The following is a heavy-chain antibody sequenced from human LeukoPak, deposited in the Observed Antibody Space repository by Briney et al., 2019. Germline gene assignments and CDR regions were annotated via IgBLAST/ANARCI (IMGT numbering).Heavy chain of an antibody. CDR3: AIFPDYDSSAWLDS. J-gene: IGHJ4*02. Sequence: PSETLSLTCAVSGGSISSINWWSWVRQPPGKGLEWIGEIFHTGSTNYNPSLKSRVTISVDKSKNQFSLNLSSVTAADTAVYYCAIFPDYDSSAWLDSWGRGTLVTVSS. V-gene: IGHV4-4*02. CDR1: GGSISSINW. CDR2: IFHTGST. D-gene: IGHD3-22*01.